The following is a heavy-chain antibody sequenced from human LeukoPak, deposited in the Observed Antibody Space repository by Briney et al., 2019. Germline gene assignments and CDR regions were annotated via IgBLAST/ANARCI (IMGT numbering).Heavy chain of an antibody. Sequence: GGSLRLTCAASGFTFSSYGMHWVRQAPGKGLEWVAFIWDDGSDKYYADSVKGRFTISRDISKNTFYLQMSSLTADDAALYYCAKDQLGGAGSGRFDYWGQGTLVTVSS. CDR3: AKDQLGGAGSGRFDY. CDR1: GFTFSSYG. V-gene: IGHV3-30*02. CDR2: IWDDGSDK. J-gene: IGHJ4*02. D-gene: IGHD3-10*01.